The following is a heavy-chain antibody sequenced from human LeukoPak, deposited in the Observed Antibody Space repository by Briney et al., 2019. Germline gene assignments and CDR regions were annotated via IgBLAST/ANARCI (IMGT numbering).Heavy chain of an antibody. D-gene: IGHD2-15*01. CDR1: GFTLSTYW. V-gene: IGHV3-74*01. Sequence: PGGSLRLSCVASGFTLSTYWMHWVRQAPGKGLVWVSRINSDGSATSYADSVMVRFTISRDSAKNTLYLQMNSLRPADTAVYYCARGNKWSFDSWGQGALVTVSS. J-gene: IGHJ4*02. CDR2: INSDGSAT. CDR3: ARGNKWSFDS.